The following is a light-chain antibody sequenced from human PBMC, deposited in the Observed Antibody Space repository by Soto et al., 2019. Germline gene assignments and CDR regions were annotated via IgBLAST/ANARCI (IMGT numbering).Light chain of an antibody. J-gene: IGLJ2*01. CDR3: AAWDDSLGAVV. V-gene: IGLV1-47*02. CDR2: HNT. CDR1: SSNIGNNN. Sequence: QAVVTQPPSASATPGQRVTISCSGSSSNIGNNNAYWYQHVPGTAPKLIIHHNTLLPSWVPDRFSGSKSGTSASLAISGLQSDDDSDYYCAAWDDSLGAVVFGGGTKVTVL.